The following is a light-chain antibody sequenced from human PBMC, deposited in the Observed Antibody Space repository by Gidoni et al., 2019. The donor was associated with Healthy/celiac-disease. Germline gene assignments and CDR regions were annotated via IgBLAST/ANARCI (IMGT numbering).Light chain of an antibody. J-gene: IGLJ2*01. CDR2: DVS. CDR3: GSYAGSYTRWV. V-gene: IGLV2-11*01. Sequence: QSALTQPRPVSGSPGQSVNICCTGTSSDVGGYNSVSWYQQHPGKAPKLLIYDVSKRPSGVPDRFSGSKSGNTASLTISGLQAEDEADYCCGSYAGSYTRWVFGGGTKLTVL. CDR1: SSDVGGYNS.